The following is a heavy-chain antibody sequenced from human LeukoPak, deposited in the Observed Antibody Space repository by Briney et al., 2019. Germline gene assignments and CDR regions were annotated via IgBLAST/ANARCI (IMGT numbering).Heavy chain of an antibody. CDR1: GGSFSGYY. CDR3: ARGLRYSSSWSPFNY. V-gene: IGHV4-34*01. Sequence: SETLSLTCAVYGGSFSGYYWSWIRQPPGKGLEWIGEINHSGGTNYNPSLKSRLTISVDTSKNQFSLKLSSVTAADTAVYYCARGLRYSSSWSPFNYWGQGTLVTVSS. D-gene: IGHD6-13*01. J-gene: IGHJ4*02. CDR2: INHSGGT.